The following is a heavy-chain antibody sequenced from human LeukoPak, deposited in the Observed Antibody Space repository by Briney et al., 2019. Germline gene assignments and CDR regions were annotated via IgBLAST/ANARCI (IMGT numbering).Heavy chain of an antibody. CDR1: GFTFSSFA. CDR3: ARETPRRGETRDGYR. Sequence: GGSLRLSCAASGFTFSSFAMSWVRQVPGKGLECLANIKEDGSETYYADSVKGRFTISRDNPKNLLFLQINSLRVEDTAVYYCARETPRRGETRDGYRWGQGTLVTVSS. V-gene: IGHV3-7*01. CDR2: IKEDGSET. J-gene: IGHJ4*02. D-gene: IGHD5-24*01.